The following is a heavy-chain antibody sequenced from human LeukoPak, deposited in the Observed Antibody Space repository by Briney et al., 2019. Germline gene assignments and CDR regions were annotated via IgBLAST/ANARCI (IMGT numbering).Heavy chain of an antibody. Sequence: SETLSLTCTVSGGSISSYYWSWIRQPPGKGLEWIGHIYYSGSTNYNPSLKSRVTISVDTSKNQFSLKLSSVTAADTAVYYCARVPPRSSGWYYFDYWGLGTLVPVSS. V-gene: IGHV4-59*01. CDR1: GGSISSYY. CDR2: IYYSGST. J-gene: IGHJ4*02. D-gene: IGHD6-19*01. CDR3: ARVPPRSSGWYYFDY.